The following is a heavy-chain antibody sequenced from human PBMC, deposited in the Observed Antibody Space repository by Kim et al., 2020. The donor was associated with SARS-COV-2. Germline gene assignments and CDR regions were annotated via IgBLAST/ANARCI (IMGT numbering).Heavy chain of an antibody. V-gene: IGHV3-7*03. CDR2: INQDGSEK. CDR1: GFSFTTYW. Sequence: GGSLRLSCAASGFSFTTYWMSWVRQAPGKGLEWVANINQDGSEKYYVDSVKGRFTISRDNAKNSLFLQMNSLRVEDTAVYYCASGMVGRFNWGQGTLVTVSS. D-gene: IGHD2-15*01. CDR3: ASGMVGRFN. J-gene: IGHJ4*02.